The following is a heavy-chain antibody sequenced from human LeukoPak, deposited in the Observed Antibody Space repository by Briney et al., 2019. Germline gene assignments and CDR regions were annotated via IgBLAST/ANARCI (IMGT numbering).Heavy chain of an antibody. D-gene: IGHD6-13*01. CDR1: GYSFTNNW. CDR3: AKSGQQLVVDY. CDR2: IYPGDSDT. V-gene: IGHV5-51*01. Sequence: GESLKISCKGSGYSFTNNWIAWVRQMPGKGLEWMGVIYPGDSDTRYSPSFQGQVTISADSSSSTAYLQWSSLKASDTAMYYCAKSGQQLVVDYWGQGTLVTVSS. J-gene: IGHJ4*02.